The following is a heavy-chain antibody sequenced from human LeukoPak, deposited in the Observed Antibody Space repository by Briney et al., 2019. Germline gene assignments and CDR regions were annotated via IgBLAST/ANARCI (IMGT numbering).Heavy chain of an antibody. J-gene: IGHJ6*03. V-gene: IGHV1-24*01. CDR1: GYILTELS. Sequence: ASVKASCKVSGYILTELSMHWVRQAPGKGLEWMGGFDPEDGETIYAQKFQGRVTMTEDTSTDTAYMELSSLRSEDTAVYYCATRRYYYYYMDVWGKGTTVTVSS. CDR2: FDPEDGET. CDR3: ATRRYYYYYMDV.